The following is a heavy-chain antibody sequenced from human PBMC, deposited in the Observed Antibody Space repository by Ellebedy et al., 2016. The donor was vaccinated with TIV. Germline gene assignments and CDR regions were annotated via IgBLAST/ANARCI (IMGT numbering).Heavy chain of an antibody. V-gene: IGHV3-20*04. Sequence: PSETLSLTCAASGFTFDDYGMSWVRQAPGKGLEWVSGINWNGGSTGYADSVKGRFTISRDNAKNSLYLQMNSLRAEDTSLYYCARDRSVVMASDAFDIWGQGTMVTVSS. CDR2: INWNGGST. CDR1: GFTFDDYG. D-gene: IGHD4-23*01. CDR3: ARDRSVVMASDAFDI. J-gene: IGHJ3*02.